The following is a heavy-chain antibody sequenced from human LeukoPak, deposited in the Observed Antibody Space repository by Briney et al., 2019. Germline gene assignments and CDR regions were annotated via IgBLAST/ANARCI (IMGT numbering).Heavy chain of an antibody. CDR1: GFTFSSYA. CDR3: ASPYSGYDYNFDH. CDR2: ISSNGGRT. J-gene: IGHJ4*02. Sequence: GGPLRLSCSASGFTFSSYAMHWVPQAPGKGREYVSSISSNGGRTYYADSVKGRFNISRDNSKNTLFLQMSSLRTEDTAVYYCASPYSGYDYNFDHWGQGTLVTVSS. D-gene: IGHD5-12*01. V-gene: IGHV3-64D*06.